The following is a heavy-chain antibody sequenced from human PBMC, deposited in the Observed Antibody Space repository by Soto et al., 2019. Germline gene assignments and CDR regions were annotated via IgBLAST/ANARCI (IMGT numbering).Heavy chain of an antibody. CDR2: IIPIFGTA. Sequence: QVQLVQSGAEVKKPGSSVKVSCKASGGTFSSYAISWVRQAPGQGLEWMGGIIPIFGTANYAQKFQGRVTITADESTSTAYMELSSLRSEDTAVYYCARKLTYYYDSSGYSFDYWGQGTLVTVSS. CDR3: ARKLTYYYDSSGYSFDY. D-gene: IGHD3-22*01. CDR1: GGTFSSYA. V-gene: IGHV1-69*01. J-gene: IGHJ4*02.